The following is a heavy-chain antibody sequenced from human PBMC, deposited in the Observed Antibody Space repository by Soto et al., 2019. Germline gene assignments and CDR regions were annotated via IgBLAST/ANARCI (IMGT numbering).Heavy chain of an antibody. V-gene: IGHV4-4*02. CDR3: ARDATHDYGYFDY. CDR2: IYHSGST. Sequence: LSLTCAVSSGSISSSNWWRWVRQPPGKGLEWIGEIYHSGSTNYNPSLKSRVTISVDKSKNQFSLKLSSVTAADTAVYYCARDATHDYGYFDYWGQGTLVTVSS. D-gene: IGHD4-17*01. CDR1: SGSISSSNW. J-gene: IGHJ4*02.